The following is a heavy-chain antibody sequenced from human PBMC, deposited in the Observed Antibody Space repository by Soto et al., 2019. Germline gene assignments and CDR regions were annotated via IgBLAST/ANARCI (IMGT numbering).Heavy chain of an antibody. CDR1: GFTFSSYD. V-gene: IGHV3-13*01. J-gene: IGHJ4*02. CDR2: IGTAGDT. D-gene: IGHD6-13*01. CDR3: ARGTAAAGQDY. Sequence: GGSLRLSCAASGFTFSSYDMHWVRQATGKGLEWVSAIGTAGDTYYPGSVKGRFTISRENAKNSLYLQMNSLRAGDTAVYYCARGTAAAGQDYWGQGTLVTVSS.